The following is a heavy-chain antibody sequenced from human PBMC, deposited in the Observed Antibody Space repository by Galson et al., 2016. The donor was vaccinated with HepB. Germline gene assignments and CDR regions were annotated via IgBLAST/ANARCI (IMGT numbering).Heavy chain of an antibody. D-gene: IGHD3-10*01. V-gene: IGHV3-23*01. CDR2: IIGSGATT. J-gene: IGHJ4*02. CDR1: GFNFSRYV. Sequence: SLRLSCAASGFNFSRYVMAWVRQSPGQGLEWVSGIIGSGATTFYADSLEGRFTISRDNSRNTLDLQINSLRAEDTAVYYCARSYYHDLGTYYMDPHWGQGALVTVSS. CDR3: ARSYYHDLGTYYMDPH.